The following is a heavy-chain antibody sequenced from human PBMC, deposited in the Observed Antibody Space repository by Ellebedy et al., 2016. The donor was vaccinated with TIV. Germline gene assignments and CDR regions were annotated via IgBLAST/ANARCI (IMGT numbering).Heavy chain of an antibody. D-gene: IGHD6-19*01. CDR1: GFTFSSYA. V-gene: IGHV3-23*01. CDR3: AKDLGGWAFDY. J-gene: IGHJ4*02. Sequence: GESLKISXAASGFTFSSYAMSWVRQAPGKGLEWVSAISGSGGSTYYADSVKGRFTISRDNSKNTLYLQMNSLRAEDTAVYYCAKDLGGWAFDYWGQGTLVTVSS. CDR2: ISGSGGST.